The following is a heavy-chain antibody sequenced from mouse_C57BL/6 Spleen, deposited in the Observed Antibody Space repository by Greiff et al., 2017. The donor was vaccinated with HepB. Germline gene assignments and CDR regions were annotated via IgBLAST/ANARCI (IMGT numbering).Heavy chain of an antibody. D-gene: IGHD2-1*01. J-gene: IGHJ3*01. CDR1: GYTFTSYW. Sequence: QVQLQQPGAELVKPGASVKLSCKASGYTFTSYWMQWVKQRPGQGLEWIGEIDPSDSYTNYNQKFKGKATLTVDTSSSTAYMQLSSLTSEDSAVYYCAYGNYLSYWGQGTLVTVSA. V-gene: IGHV1-50*01. CDR2: IDPSDSYT. CDR3: AYGNYLSY.